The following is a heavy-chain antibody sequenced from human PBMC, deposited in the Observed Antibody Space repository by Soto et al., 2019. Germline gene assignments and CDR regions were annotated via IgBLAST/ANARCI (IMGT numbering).Heavy chain of an antibody. D-gene: IGHD5-12*01. V-gene: IGHV3-23*01. CDR1: GFTFSSDA. Sequence: PGGSLRLSCAASGFTFSSDAMSWVRQAPGKGLEWVSAISGSGGSTYYADSVKGRFTISRDNSKNTLYLQMNSLRAEDTAVYYCAKVQAPYSGYEIDYWGQGTQVTVSS. CDR2: ISGSGGST. CDR3: AKVQAPYSGYEIDY. J-gene: IGHJ4*02.